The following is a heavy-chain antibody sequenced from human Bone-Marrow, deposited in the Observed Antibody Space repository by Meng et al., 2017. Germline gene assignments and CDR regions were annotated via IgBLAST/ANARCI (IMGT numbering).Heavy chain of an antibody. Sequence: GESLKISCAASGFSFSSYAMSWVRHAPGKGLEWVSALSGSGGNIYYTDSVRGRFTVSRDNSRNTVYLQMNSLRGEDTAVYYCTRYIGPDYWGQGTLVTVSS. CDR3: TRYIGPDY. D-gene: IGHD1-1*01. CDR2: LSGSGGNI. CDR1: GFSFSSYA. V-gene: IGHV3-23*01. J-gene: IGHJ4*02.